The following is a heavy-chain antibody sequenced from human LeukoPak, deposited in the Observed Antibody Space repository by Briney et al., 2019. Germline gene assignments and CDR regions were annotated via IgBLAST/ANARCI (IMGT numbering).Heavy chain of an antibody. V-gene: IGHV4-59*01. CDR3: AREVVIVGRGHYYYYGMDV. J-gene: IGHJ6*02. CDR2: IYYSGST. D-gene: IGHD3-22*01. CDR1: GGSISSYY. Sequence: SETLSLTCTVSGGSISSYYWSWIRQPPGKGLEWIGYIYYSGSTNYNPSLKSRVTISVDTSKNQFSLKLSSVTAADTAVYYCAREVVIVGRGHYYYYGMDVWGQGTTVTVSS.